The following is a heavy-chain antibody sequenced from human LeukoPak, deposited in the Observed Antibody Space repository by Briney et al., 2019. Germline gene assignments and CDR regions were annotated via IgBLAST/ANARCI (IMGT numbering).Heavy chain of an antibody. CDR1: GYTFTSYG. J-gene: IGHJ5*02. D-gene: IGHD6-13*01. CDR2: INANNGNT. CDR3: ARYTRRLKRLYP. Sequence: ASVKVSCKASGYTFTSYGINWVRQAPGQGLEWMGWINANNGNTNYAQKFQGRVTMTRDTSTSTAYMELSSLSSDDKAVYYFARYTRRLKRLYPWRRGTLASVCS. V-gene: IGHV1-18*01.